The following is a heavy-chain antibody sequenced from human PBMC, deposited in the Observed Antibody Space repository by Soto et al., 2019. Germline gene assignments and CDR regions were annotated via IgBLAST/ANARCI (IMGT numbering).Heavy chain of an antibody. CDR3: THTAAAVEAPGAEYFHH. D-gene: IGHD6-25*01. Sequence: QITLKESGPTLVKPTQTLTLTCSFSGFSLSTSGVGVGWIRQPPGEALEWLALIYWDDDKRYSPSLKSRLTITKDTSKNQVVLTMTNMNPADTATYYCTHTAAAVEAPGAEYFHHWGQGTLVTVSS. CDR2: IYWDDDK. J-gene: IGHJ1*01. CDR1: GFSLSTSGVG. V-gene: IGHV2-5*02.